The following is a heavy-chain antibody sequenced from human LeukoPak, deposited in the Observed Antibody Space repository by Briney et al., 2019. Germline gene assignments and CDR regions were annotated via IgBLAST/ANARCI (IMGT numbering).Heavy chain of an antibody. V-gene: IGHV1-69*13. Sequence: EASVKVSCKASGGTFSSYAISWVRQAPGQGLEWMVGIIPIFGTANYAQKFQGRVTITADESTSTAYMELSSLRSEDTAVYYCARVEGYSYGIDYWGQGTLVTVSS. D-gene: IGHD5-18*01. CDR2: IIPIFGTA. CDR3: ARVEGYSYGIDY. CDR1: GGTFSSYA. J-gene: IGHJ4*02.